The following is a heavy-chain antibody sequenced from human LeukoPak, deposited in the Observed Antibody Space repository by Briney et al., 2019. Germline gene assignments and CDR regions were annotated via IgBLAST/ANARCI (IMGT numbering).Heavy chain of an antibody. J-gene: IGHJ4*02. Sequence: GGSLRLSCAASGFTFSSYAMSWVRQAPGKELEWVSAISGSGGSTYYADSVKGRFTISRDNSKNTLYLQMNSLRAEDTAVYYCAKGRQAPYSSIDYWGQGTLVTVSS. CDR3: AKGRQAPYSSIDY. D-gene: IGHD6-13*01. V-gene: IGHV3-23*01. CDR1: GFTFSSYA. CDR2: ISGSGGST.